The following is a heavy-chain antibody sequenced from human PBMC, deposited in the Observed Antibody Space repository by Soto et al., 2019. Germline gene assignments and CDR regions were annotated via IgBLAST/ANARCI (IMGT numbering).Heavy chain of an antibody. D-gene: IGHD6-13*01. J-gene: IGHJ6*02. V-gene: IGHV3-11*01. CDR1: GFTFSDYY. CDR2: ISSSGSTI. CDR3: ARDRVGRGSSWPYYYYYYGMDV. Sequence: QVQLVESGGGLVKPGGSLRLSCAASGFTFSDYYMSWIRQAPGKGLEWVSYISSSGSTIYYADSVKGRFTISRDNAKNPRYLKMNSRRAEDTAVYYCARDRVGRGSSWPYYYYYYGMDVWGQGTTVTVSS.